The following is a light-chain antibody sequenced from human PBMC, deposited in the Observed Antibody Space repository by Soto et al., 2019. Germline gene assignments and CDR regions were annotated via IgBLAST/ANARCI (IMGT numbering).Light chain of an antibody. V-gene: IGKV3-20*01. CDR3: QQYHSYSGT. Sequence: DIVWTLCPGTLSLSLDEGATLSCRASQSGSKWYVAWYQVKPGQAPRLVIYGASSRATGIPDRFSGGGSGTEFTLTINSLQPDDFATYYCQQYHSYSGTFGQGTKVDIK. J-gene: IGKJ1*01. CDR1: QSGSKWY. CDR2: GAS.